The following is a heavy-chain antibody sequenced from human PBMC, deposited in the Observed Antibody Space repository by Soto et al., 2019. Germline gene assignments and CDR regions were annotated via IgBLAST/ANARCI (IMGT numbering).Heavy chain of an antibody. CDR2: IIPIFGRA. J-gene: IGHJ6*02. CDR3: TRDTTYSDNGMVVHAKDGMDD. D-gene: IGHD2-8*02. Sequence: QLQLVQSGAEVTKPGSSVKVSCKASGGTFSSYAFSWVRQAPGQGLEWMGGIIPIFGRANYAQKFQGRVTINAEECKSNGDLELSSLRPKDTAVYYCTRDTTYSDNGMVVHAKDGMDDWGQGSTVRVSS. CDR1: GGTFSSYA. V-gene: IGHV1-69*12.